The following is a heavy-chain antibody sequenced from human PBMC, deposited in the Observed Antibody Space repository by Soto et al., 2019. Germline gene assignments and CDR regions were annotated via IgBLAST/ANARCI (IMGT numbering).Heavy chain of an antibody. J-gene: IGHJ6*02. D-gene: IGHD1-1*01. Sequence: QVQLVQSGAEVKKPGSSVKVSCKASGGTFSSYAISWVRQAPGQGLEWMGGIIPIFGTAKDAQKFQGRVTITADESTRTAYMELSILRSEDTAVYYCAREELERRGAYYYYYGMDVWGQGTTVTISS. CDR1: GGTFSSYA. CDR3: AREELERRGAYYYYYGMDV. CDR2: IIPIFGTA. V-gene: IGHV1-69*01.